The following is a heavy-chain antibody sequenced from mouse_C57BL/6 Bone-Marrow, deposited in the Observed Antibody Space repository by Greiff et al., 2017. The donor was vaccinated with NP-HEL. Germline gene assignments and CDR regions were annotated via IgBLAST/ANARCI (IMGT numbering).Heavy chain of an antibody. CDR2: IHPNSGST. J-gene: IGHJ2*01. CDR3: AREGLLLYDYDGYYFDY. CDR1: GYTFTSYW. D-gene: IGHD2-4*01. Sequence: QVQLQQPGAELVKPGASVKLSCKASGYTFTSYWMHWVKQRPGQGLEWIGMIHPNSGSTNYNEKFKSKATLTVDQSSSPAYMQLSSLTSEDSAVYYCAREGLLLYDYDGYYFDYWGQGTTLTVSS. V-gene: IGHV1-64*01.